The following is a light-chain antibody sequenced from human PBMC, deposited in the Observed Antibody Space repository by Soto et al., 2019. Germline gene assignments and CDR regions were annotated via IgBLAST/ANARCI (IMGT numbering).Light chain of an antibody. CDR1: QSVSTAH. CDR3: QKYSPSPWT. Sequence: EIVLTQSPGTLSLSPGERATLSCRTSQSVSTAHLAWYQQKPGQAPRLLIYAASSRATGIPDRFSGSGSGTDFTLNISRMEPEDFAVYYCQKYSPSPWTFGQGTKVEI. J-gene: IGKJ1*01. CDR2: AAS. V-gene: IGKV3-20*01.